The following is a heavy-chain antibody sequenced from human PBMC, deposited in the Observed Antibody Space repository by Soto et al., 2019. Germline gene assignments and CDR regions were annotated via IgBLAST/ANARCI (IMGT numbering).Heavy chain of an antibody. D-gene: IGHD3-16*01. CDR1: GASIRSYH. CDR2: MQHTGNT. V-gene: IGHV4-4*07. Sequence: QVQLQESGPGLVKPSETLSLTCAVSGASIRSYHWSWIRQPAGNGLEWIGRMQHTGNTNYNPSLKSRVTMSVDTSKNQISLKMTSVTAADTAVYFCAKDVSSRRWFDPWGQGILVIVSS. CDR3: AKDVSSRRWFDP. J-gene: IGHJ5*02.